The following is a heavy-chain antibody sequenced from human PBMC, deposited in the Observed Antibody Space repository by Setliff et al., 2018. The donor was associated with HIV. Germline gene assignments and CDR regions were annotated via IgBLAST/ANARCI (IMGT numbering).Heavy chain of an antibody. CDR3: ARDYSRDGFDI. CDR2: IDTDNGYR. CDR1: GYTFSEYA. J-gene: IGHJ3*02. V-gene: IGHV1-3*04. Sequence: GASVKVSCKASGYTFSEYAIHWVRQAPGQRLEWMGRIDTDNGYRRYSQKFQGRVTMTRDTSTSTVYMELSSLNFEDTAVYYCARDYSRDGFDIWGQGTMVTVSS. D-gene: IGHD6-13*01.